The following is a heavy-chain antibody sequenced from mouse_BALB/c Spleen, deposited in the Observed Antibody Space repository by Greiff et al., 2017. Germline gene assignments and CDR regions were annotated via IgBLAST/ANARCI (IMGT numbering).Heavy chain of an antibody. J-gene: IGHJ2*01. CDR3: ARHNWDLGYFDY. CDR2: INPDSSTI. CDR1: GFDFSRYW. V-gene: IGHV4-1*02. Sequence: AASGFDFSRYWMSWVRQAPGKGLEWIGEINPDSSTINYTPSLKDKFIISRDNAKNTLYLQMSKVRSEDTALYYCARHNWDLGYFDYWGQGTTLTVSS. D-gene: IGHD4-1*02.